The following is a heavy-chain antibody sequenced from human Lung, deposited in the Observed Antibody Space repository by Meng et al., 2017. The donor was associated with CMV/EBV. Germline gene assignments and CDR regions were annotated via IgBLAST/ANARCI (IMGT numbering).Heavy chain of an antibody. CDR1: GFTFSDYY. CDR2: ISPTTGYT. V-gene: IGHV3-11*05. Sequence: QVQLVEFGGGLVKPGGSLRLACTGSGFTFSDYYMSWIRQAPGKGLEWVSYISPTTGYTEYADSVKGRFTISRDNAKNSLFLQMNSLRSEDTAVYYCARDFSLYRTSGVQWGQGTLVTVS. J-gene: IGHJ4*02. CDR3: ARDFSLYRTSGVQ. D-gene: IGHD2-8*01.